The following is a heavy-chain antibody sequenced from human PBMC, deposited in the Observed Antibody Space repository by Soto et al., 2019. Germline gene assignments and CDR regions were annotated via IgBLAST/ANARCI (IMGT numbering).Heavy chain of an antibody. D-gene: IGHD3-22*01. CDR1: GFTVSSNY. CDR3: ARGDDLYYYDSSGYYLY. CDR2: IYSGGST. V-gene: IGHV3-53*01. Sequence: GGSLRLSCAASGFTVSSNYMSWVRQAPGKGLEWVSVIYSGGSTYYADSVKGRFTISRDNSKNTLYLQMNILRAEDTAVYYCARGDDLYYYDSSGYYLYWGQGTLVTVSS. J-gene: IGHJ4*02.